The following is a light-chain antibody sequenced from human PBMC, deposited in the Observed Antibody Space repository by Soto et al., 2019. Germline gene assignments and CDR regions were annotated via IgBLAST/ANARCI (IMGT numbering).Light chain of an antibody. CDR1: NIGTKKS. CDR3: QVWDSDSDRVV. CDR2: DDT. J-gene: IGLJ2*01. Sequence: SYELTQPPSVSVAPGQTARITCGGNNIGTKKSVYWYQKKPGQAPVLVVYDDTDRPSGIPERFSGSNSGDTATLTISRVEAGDEADYYCQVWDSDSDRVVFGGGTKLTVL. V-gene: IGLV3-21*02.